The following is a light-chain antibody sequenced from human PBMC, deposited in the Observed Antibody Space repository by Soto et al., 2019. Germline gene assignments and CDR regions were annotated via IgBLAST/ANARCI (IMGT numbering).Light chain of an antibody. CDR1: SGSIANNY. Sequence: NFMLTQPHSVSESPGKTVTISCTRSSGSIANNYVQWYQQRPGSAPTTVIHEDNQRPPGVPDRFSGSIDSSSNSASLTISGLKTDDEADYYCQSYDSSSQLFGGGTKLTVL. V-gene: IGLV6-57*04. CDR2: EDN. CDR3: QSYDSSSQL. J-gene: IGLJ2*01.